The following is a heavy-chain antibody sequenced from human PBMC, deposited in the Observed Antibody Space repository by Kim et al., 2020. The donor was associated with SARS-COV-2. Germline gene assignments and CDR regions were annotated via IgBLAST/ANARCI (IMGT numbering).Heavy chain of an antibody. V-gene: IGHV3-23*01. J-gene: IGHJ5*02. CDR3: ARQWGRNWGVDCFRWSDP. CDR1: GLAFRNSA. Sequence: GGSLRLSCAASGLAFRNSAMTWVRQAPGKGLEWVSAISSRGDDIYYADSVRGRFTIFRENAENTLYLQMNSLRAEDTAVYYCARQWGRNWGVDCFRWSDPWGQGTLVTVSS. D-gene: IGHD2-21*02. CDR2: ISSRGDDI.